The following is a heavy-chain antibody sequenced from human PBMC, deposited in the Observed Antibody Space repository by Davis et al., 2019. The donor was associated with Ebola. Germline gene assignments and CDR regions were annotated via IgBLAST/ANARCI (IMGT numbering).Heavy chain of an antibody. J-gene: IGHJ5*02. CDR1: GYTFTSYG. Sequence: ASVKVSCKASGYTFTSYGISWVRQAPGQGLEWMGWISAYNGNTNYAQKLQGRVTMTTDTSTSTAYMELRSLISDDTAVYYCARGTNMRIAAAGTFSVWFDPWGQGTLVTVSS. D-gene: IGHD6-13*01. CDR3: ARGTNMRIAAAGTFSVWFDP. CDR2: ISAYNGNT. V-gene: IGHV1-18*01.